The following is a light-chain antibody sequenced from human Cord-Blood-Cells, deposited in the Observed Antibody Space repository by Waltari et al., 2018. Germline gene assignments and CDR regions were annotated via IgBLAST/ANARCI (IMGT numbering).Light chain of an antibody. V-gene: IGKV4-1*01. J-gene: IGKJ1*01. CDR1: QSVLYSSNNKND. CDR2: WAS. Sequence: DIVMTQSPDSLAVSLGERATINCKSSQSVLYSSNNKNDLACYQQKPGQPPKLLIYWASTRESCVPDRFSGSGSGTDFTLTTSSLQAEDVAVYYCQQYYSTPPTFGQGTKVEIK. CDR3: QQYYSTPPT.